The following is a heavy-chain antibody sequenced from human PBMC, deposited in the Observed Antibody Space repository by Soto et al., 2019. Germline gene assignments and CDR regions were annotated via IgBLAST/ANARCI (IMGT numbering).Heavy chain of an antibody. CDR2: INSHGNIT. D-gene: IGHD2-2*01. V-gene: IGHV3-74*03. Sequence: HPGGSLRLSCEASGFTFTNYWMHWFRQAPGKGPVWVSRINSHGNITTYADSVKGRFTISRDNARNTLHLQMNSLRAEDTAVYYCARTGYCNSTKCYNWFDPWGQGTLVTVSS. CDR1: GFTFTNYW. J-gene: IGHJ5*02. CDR3: ARTGYCNSTKCYNWFDP.